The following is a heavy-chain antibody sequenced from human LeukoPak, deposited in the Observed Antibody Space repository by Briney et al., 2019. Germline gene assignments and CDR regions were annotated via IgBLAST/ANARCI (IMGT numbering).Heavy chain of an antibody. J-gene: IGHJ4*02. CDR2: IHYDGAT. CDR3: ARHVYSSGYYAYFDY. CDR1: GGSISGRRYY. D-gene: IGHD6-19*01. Sequence: SETLSLTCSVSGGSISGRRYYWGWIRQPPGRGLEWIGSIHYDGATYYNPSLKSRVTMSVDTSKNQFSLKLSSVTAADTAVYYCARHVYSSGYYAYFDYWGQGTLVTVSS. V-gene: IGHV4-39*01.